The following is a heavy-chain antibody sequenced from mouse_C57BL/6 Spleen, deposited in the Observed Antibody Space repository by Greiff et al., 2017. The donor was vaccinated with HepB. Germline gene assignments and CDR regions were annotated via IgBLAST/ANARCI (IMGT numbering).Heavy chain of an antibody. CDR2: INPNYGTT. D-gene: IGHD1-1*01. CDR3: AREDYGSSSWYFDV. CDR1: GYSFTDYN. V-gene: IGHV1-39*01. J-gene: IGHJ1*03. Sequence: EVQLQQSGPELVKPGASVKISCKASGYSFTDYNMNWVKQSNGKSLEWIGVINPNYGTTSYNQKFKGKATLTVDQSSSTAYMQLNRLTSEDSAVYYCAREDYGSSSWYFDVWGTGTTVTVSS.